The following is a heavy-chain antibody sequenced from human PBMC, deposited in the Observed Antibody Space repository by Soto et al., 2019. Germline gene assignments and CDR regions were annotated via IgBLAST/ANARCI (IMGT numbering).Heavy chain of an antibody. CDR2: IYPSGNT. J-gene: IGHJ5*02. CDR1: GYSINSDDY. V-gene: IGHV4-4*07. CDR3: ATGGAARGPDNGWFDP. Sequence: PSETLSLTCTVSGYSINSDDYWTWIRQPAGKGLEWIGRIYPSGNTNYNPSLKSRITMSVDAARNQFSLKLTSVTAADTAVYYCATGGAARGPDNGWFDPWGQGTVVTVSS. D-gene: IGHD6-6*01.